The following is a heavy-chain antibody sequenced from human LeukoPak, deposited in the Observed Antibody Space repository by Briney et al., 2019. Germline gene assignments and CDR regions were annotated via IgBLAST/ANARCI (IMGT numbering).Heavy chain of an antibody. D-gene: IGHD1-1*01. V-gene: IGHV1-2*02. CDR1: GYTFTGYY. CDR3: ARGGPGYYFDY. CDR2: INPNSGGT. Sequence: ASVKVSCKASGYTFTGYYMQWVRQAPGQGLEWMGWINPNSGGTNYAQKVQGRVTMTRDTSISTAYMELSRLRSDDTAVYYCARGGPGYYFDYWGQGTLVTVSS. J-gene: IGHJ4*02.